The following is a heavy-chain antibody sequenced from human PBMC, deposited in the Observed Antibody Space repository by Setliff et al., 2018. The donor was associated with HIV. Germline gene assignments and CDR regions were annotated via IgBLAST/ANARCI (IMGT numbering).Heavy chain of an antibody. CDR2: INSDGSST. D-gene: IGHD2-15*01. V-gene: IGHV3-74*03. Sequence: GGSLRLSCAASGFTFSSYWMHWVRQVPGKGLVWVSRINSDGSSTTYADFVKGRFTISGDNAKNTLYLQMNSLRAEDTAVYSCARARGGNSEWSYWGQGTLVTVSS. CDR3: ARARGGNSEWSY. J-gene: IGHJ4*02. CDR1: GFTFSSYW.